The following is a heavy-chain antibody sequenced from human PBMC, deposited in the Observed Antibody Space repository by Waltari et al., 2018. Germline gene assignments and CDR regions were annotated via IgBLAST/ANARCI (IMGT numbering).Heavy chain of an antibody. V-gene: IGHV1-69*01. CDR2: IIPIFGTA. Sequence: QVQLVQAGAEVKKPGSAVKVSCKATGGPFSSWAIGRVRQAPGQGFEWMGGIIPIFGTANYAQKFQGRVTITADESTSTAYMELSSLRSEDTAVYYCARGGVVRANWFDPWGQGTLVTVSS. D-gene: IGHD2-15*01. J-gene: IGHJ5*02. CDR3: ARGGVVRANWFDP. CDR1: GGPFSSWA.